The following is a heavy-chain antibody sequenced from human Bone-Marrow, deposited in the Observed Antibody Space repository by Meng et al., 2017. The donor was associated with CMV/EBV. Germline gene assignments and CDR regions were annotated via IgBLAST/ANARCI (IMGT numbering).Heavy chain of an antibody. V-gene: IGHV3-9*01. CDR3: AKEYLLDESGYSTFFGY. CDR1: GVALEGYA. D-gene: IGHD3-22*01. Sequence: SLKISCAASGVALEGYAMHWIRHTPGKGLEWVSSINWNRGNRDYADSVKGRFTVSKDDARNVFYMQMNRLRVDDAALYYCAKEYLLDESGYSTFFGYWGQGTLVTVSS. CDR2: INWNRGNR. J-gene: IGHJ4*02.